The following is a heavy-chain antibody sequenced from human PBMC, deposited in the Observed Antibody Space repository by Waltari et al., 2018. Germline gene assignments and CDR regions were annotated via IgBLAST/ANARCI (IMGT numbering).Heavy chain of an antibody. D-gene: IGHD3-3*01. V-gene: IGHV4-38-2*01. J-gene: IGHJ4*02. CDR2: IYHSGST. CDR1: GYSISSGYS. Sequence: QVQLQESGPGLVKPSETLSLTCAVSGYSISSGYSWGWIRQPPGKGLEWIGSIYHSGSTYYNPSLKSRVTISVDTSKNQFSLKLSSVTAADTAVYYCAGLFGVVITPDYWGQGTLVTVSS. CDR3: AGLFGVVITPDY.